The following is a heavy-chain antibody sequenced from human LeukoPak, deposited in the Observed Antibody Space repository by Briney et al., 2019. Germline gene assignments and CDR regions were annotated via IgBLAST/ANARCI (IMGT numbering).Heavy chain of an antibody. CDR1: GFTFSSYA. D-gene: IGHD3-22*01. J-gene: IGHJ4*02. CDR2: ISYDGSNK. V-gene: IGHV3-30-3*01. CDR3: SALKRITMIVVRDY. Sequence: PGGSLRLSCAASGFTFSSYAMRWVRQAPGKGLEWVAVISYDGSNKYYADSVKGLFTISRDNYKHTLYLQINILRAEDTAVYYCSALKRITMIVVRDYWGQGALVTVSS.